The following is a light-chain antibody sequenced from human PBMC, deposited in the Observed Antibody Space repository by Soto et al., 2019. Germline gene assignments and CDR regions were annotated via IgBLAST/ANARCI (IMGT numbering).Light chain of an antibody. Sequence: DIQLTQYPSFLSASVGDRVTITCRASQGIGNFLAWYQHTPGKAPNLLISAASTLQSGVPSRFSGSGSGTEFTLTITSLQPEDCATYYCQQFNSYPFTFGGGTKVDIK. CDR3: QQFNSYPFT. J-gene: IGKJ4*01. V-gene: IGKV1-9*01. CDR1: QGIGNF. CDR2: AAS.